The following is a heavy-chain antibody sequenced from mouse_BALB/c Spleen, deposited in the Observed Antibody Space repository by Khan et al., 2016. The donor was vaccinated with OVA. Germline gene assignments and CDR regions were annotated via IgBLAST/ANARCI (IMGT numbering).Heavy chain of an antibody. V-gene: IGHV1-85*01. CDR2: MFPGDGST. D-gene: IGHD2-14*01. CDR3: ARGGYGRFAY. J-gene: IGHJ3*01. CDR1: GYTFTSYD. Sequence: QVQLQQSGAELVKPGASVKLSCKASGYTFTSYDINWVRQRPEQGLEWIGWMFPGDGSTKYNENFKGKATLTTDKSSSTAYMQLSRLTSEDAGSYFCARGGYGRFAYRSQGTLVTVSA.